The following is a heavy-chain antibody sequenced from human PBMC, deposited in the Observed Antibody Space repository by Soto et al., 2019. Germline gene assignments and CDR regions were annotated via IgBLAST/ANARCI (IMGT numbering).Heavy chain of an antibody. CDR3: AKDTYYYDRSGYYTYDY. J-gene: IGHJ4*02. V-gene: IGHV3-30*18. Sequence: LRLSCAASGFTFSSYGVHWVRQAPGKGLEWVAVISYDGSNKHYADSVKGRFTISRDNSKNTLDLQMNSLRAEDTAVYYCAKDTYYYDRSGYYTYDYWGQGTQVTVSS. CDR2: ISYDGSNK. CDR1: GFTFSSYG. D-gene: IGHD3-22*01.